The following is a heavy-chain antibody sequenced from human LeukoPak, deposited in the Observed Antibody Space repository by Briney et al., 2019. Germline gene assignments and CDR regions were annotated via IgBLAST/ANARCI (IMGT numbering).Heavy chain of an antibody. CDR2: IRSKANSYAT. J-gene: IGHJ6*03. CDR1: GFTFSGSA. D-gene: IGHD5-12*01. CDR3: TRHLDIVRGGGLNYYYYYMDV. V-gene: IGHV3-73*01. Sequence: PGGSLRLSCAASGFTFSGSAMHWVRQASGKGLEWVGRIRSKANSYATAYAASVKGRFTISRDDSKNTAYLQMNSLKTEDTAVYYCTRHLDIVRGGGLNYYYYYMDVWGKGTTVTVSS.